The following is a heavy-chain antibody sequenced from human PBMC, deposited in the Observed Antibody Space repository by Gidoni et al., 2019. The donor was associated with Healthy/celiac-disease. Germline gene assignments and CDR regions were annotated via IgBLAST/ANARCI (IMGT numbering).Heavy chain of an antibody. V-gene: IGHV3-30*18. CDR1: GFTFSSYG. D-gene: IGHD6-13*01. J-gene: IGHJ3*02. CDR3: AKDWQQPLQVFDI. CDR2: ISYDGSNK. Sequence: QVQLVESGGGVVQPGRSLSLSCAASGFTFSSYGMHWVRQAPGKGLEWVAVISYDGSNKYYADSVKGRFTISRDNSKNTLYLQMNSLRAEDTAVYYCAKDWQQPLQVFDIWGQGTMVTVSS.